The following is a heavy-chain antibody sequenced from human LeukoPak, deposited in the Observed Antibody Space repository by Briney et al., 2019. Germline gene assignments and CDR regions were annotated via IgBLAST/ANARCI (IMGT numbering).Heavy chain of an antibody. D-gene: IGHD3-22*01. CDR2: ISWNSGSI. CDR1: GFAFSSYS. CDR3: AKNSGPDYYDSSGYALDY. J-gene: IGHJ4*02. V-gene: IGHV3-9*01. Sequence: GGSLRLSCAASGFAFSSYSMNWVRQAPGKGLEWVSCISWNSGSIGYADSVKGRFTISRDNAKNSLYLQMNSLRAEDTALYYCAKNSGPDYYDSSGYALDYWGQGTLVTVSS.